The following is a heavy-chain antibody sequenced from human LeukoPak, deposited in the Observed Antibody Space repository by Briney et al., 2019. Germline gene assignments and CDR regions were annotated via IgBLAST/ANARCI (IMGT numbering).Heavy chain of an antibody. D-gene: IGHD3-3*01. J-gene: IGHJ4*02. CDR2: IYYSGST. V-gene: IGHV4-30-4*07. CDR1: GGSISSGGYS. CDR3: ASGYDFWSGYFRY. Sequence: SQTLSLTCAVSGGSISSGGYSWSWIRQPPGKGLEWIGYIYYSGSTNYNPSLKSRVTISVDTSKNQFSLKLSSVTAADTAVYYCASGYDFWSGYFRYWGQGTLVTVSS.